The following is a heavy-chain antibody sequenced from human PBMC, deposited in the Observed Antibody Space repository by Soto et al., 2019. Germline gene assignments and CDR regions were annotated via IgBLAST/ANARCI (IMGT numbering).Heavy chain of an antibody. J-gene: IGHJ5*02. CDR2: IYYSGST. Sequence: SETLSLTCTVSGGSISSYYWSWIRQPPGKGLEWIGYIYYSGSTNYNPSLKSRVTIPVDTSKNQFSLKLSSVTAADTAVYYCAREVRVVPAAISRWFDPWGQGTLVTVSS. CDR3: AREVRVVPAAISRWFDP. D-gene: IGHD2-2*01. CDR1: GGSISSYY. V-gene: IGHV4-59*01.